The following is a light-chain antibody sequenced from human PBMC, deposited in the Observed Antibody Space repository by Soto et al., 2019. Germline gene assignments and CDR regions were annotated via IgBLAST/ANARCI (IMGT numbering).Light chain of an antibody. CDR2: SAS. Sequence: DIQLTQSPSFLSASEGYSVTITCRASQDIHVFLAWYQHKPGKAPRLLIDSASTLQSGFPSRFSGRRSGTEFTLTINSLQPEDIATYYCQKFNNYPLTFGPGTKVDIK. V-gene: IGKV1-9*01. CDR3: QKFNNYPLT. CDR1: QDIHVF. J-gene: IGKJ3*01.